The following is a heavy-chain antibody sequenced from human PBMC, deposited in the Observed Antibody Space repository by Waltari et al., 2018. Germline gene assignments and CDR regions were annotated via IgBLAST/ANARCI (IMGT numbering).Heavy chain of an antibody. D-gene: IGHD3-10*01. CDR3: ARSTPRYAGNIDY. CDR2: IIPSCGTA. J-gene: IGHJ4*02. V-gene: IGHV1-69*13. Sequence: QVQLVQSGAEVKKPGSSVKVSCKASGGTFSSYAISWVRQAPGQGLEWMGGIIPSCGTANYAQKFQVRVTLTAAESTITVYMDLSSLRSEATAGYYCARSTPRYAGNIDYWGQGTLVTVSS. CDR1: GGTFSSYA.